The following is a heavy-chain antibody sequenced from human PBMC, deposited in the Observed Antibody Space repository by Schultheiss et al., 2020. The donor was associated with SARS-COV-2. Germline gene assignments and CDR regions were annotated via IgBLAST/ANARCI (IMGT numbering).Heavy chain of an antibody. J-gene: IGHJ4*02. D-gene: IGHD6-19*01. CDR3: AREVNSSGWPNYFDY. Sequence: SQTLSLTCAVYGGSFSGYYWSWIRQPPGKGLEWIGYIYYSGSTNYNPSLKSRVTISVDTSKNQFSLKLSSVTAADTAVYYCAREVNSSGWPNYFDYWGQGTLVTVSS. CDR2: IYYSGST. V-gene: IGHV4-59*01. CDR1: GGSFSGYY.